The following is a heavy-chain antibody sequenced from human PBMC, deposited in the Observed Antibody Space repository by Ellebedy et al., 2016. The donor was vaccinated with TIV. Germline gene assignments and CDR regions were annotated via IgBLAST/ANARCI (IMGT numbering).Heavy chain of an antibody. D-gene: IGHD1-1*01. CDR3: ARRKTWILDY. V-gene: IGHV4-59*12. J-gene: IGHJ4*02. Sequence: MPSETLSLTCTISGGSISNYYWTWIRQPPGKGLEWIGEIYHSGNTNYNPSLKSRVTISVDKSKNQFSLRLSSVTAADTAVYYCARRKTWILDYWGQGTLVTVSS. CDR1: GGSISNYY. CDR2: IYHSGNT.